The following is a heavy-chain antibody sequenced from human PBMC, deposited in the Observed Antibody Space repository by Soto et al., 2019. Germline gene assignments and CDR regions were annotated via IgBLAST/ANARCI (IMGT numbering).Heavy chain of an antibody. D-gene: IGHD3-16*02. Sequence: EVQLLESGGGLVQPGGSLRLSCAASGFTFSTYAMSWVRQAPGKGLEWVSGIDASGGSTYHADSVKGRFTISRDNSKNTLYLQMNSLRAEDTAVYYCAKELYRHFDFDYWGRGTLVTVSS. CDR1: GFTFSTYA. CDR2: IDASGGST. V-gene: IGHV3-23*01. J-gene: IGHJ4*02. CDR3: AKELYRHFDFDY.